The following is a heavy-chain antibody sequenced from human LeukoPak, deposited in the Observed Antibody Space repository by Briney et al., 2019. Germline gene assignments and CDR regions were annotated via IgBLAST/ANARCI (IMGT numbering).Heavy chain of an antibody. CDR3: AREANCSSTSCFQDGWFDP. J-gene: IGHJ5*02. V-gene: IGHV4-34*01. D-gene: IGHD2-2*01. CDR2: INHSGST. Sequence: PSETLSLTCAVYGGSFSGYYWSWIRQPPGKGLEGIGEINHSGSTNYNPSLKSRVTISVDTSKNQFSLKLSSVTAADTAVYYCAREANCSSTSCFQDGWFDPWGQGTLVTVSS. CDR1: GGSFSGYY.